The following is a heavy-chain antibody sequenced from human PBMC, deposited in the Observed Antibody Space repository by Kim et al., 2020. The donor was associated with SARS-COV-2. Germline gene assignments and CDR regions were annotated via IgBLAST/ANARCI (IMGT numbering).Heavy chain of an antibody. CDR2: INHSGST. D-gene: IGHD4-17*01. CDR3: ARGSTVTTLVRPNYYYYGMDV. J-gene: IGHJ6*02. Sequence: SETLSLTCAVYGGSFSGYYWSWIRQPPGKGLEWIWEINHSGSTNYNPSLKSRITISVDTSKNKFSLKLSSVTAADTAVYYCARGSTVTTLVRPNYYYYGMDVWGQGTTVTVSS. CDR1: GGSFSGYY. V-gene: IGHV4-34*01.